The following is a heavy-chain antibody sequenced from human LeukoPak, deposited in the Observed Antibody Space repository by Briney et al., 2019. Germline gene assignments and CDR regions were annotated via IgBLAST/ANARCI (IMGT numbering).Heavy chain of an antibody. V-gene: IGHV1-46*01. Sequence: VASVKVSCKASGYTFTSYYMHWVRQAPGQGLEWMGIINPSGGSTSYAQKFQGRVTMTGDTSTSTVYMELSSLRSEDTAVYYCARVTYYYDSSGYYFFDYWGQGTLVTVSS. CDR1: GYTFTSYY. CDR2: INPSGGST. CDR3: ARVTYYYDSSGYYFFDY. J-gene: IGHJ4*02. D-gene: IGHD3-22*01.